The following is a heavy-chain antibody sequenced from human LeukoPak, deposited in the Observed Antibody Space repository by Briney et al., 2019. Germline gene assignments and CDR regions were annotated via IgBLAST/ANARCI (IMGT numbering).Heavy chain of an antibody. Sequence: SETLSLTCTVSGGSISRYYWSWMRQPAGKGLEWIGRIYTSGSTNYNPSLKSRVTMSVDTSKNQFSLKLSSVTAAGTAVYYCARLRKTYYYDSSGYYYFDYWGQGTLVTVSS. CDR3: ARLRKTYYYDSSGYYYFDY. CDR2: IYTSGST. J-gene: IGHJ4*02. D-gene: IGHD3-22*01. CDR1: GGSISRYY. V-gene: IGHV4-4*07.